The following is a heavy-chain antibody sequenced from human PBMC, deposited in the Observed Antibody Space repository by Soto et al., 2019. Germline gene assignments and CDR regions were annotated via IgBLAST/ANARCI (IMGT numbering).Heavy chain of an antibody. D-gene: IGHD2-8*01. V-gene: IGHV3-33*01. J-gene: IGHJ4*02. CDR2: IWYDGSNK. CDR3: ARDLEGYCTNGVCYQDY. CDR1: GFTFSSYG. Sequence: GGSLRLSCAASGFTFSSYGMHWVRQAPGKGLEWVAVIWYDGSNKYYADSVKGRFTISRDNSKNTLYLQMNSLRAEDTAVYYCARDLEGYCTNGVCYQDYWGQGTLVTVSS.